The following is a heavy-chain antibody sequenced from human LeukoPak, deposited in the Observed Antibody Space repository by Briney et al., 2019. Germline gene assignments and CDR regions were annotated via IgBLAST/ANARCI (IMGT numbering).Heavy chain of an antibody. CDR3: AGLPDLALTPSAPVGFDP. Sequence: GGSLRLSCVASGFTFSYYPLSWVRQAPGKGLEWVSCISSSGSHIYYSDSVKGRFTISRDNAKNSLYLQMNSLRAEDTAVYYCAGLPDLALTPSAPVGFDPWGQGTLVTVSS. J-gene: IGHJ5*02. CDR2: ISSSGSHI. D-gene: IGHD2-8*01. CDR1: GFTFSYYP. V-gene: IGHV3-21*06.